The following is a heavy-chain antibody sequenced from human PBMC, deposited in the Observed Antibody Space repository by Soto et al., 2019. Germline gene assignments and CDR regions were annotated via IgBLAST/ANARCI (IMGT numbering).Heavy chain of an antibody. CDR3: AKNYPPAPYYYDSSGSYTDS. Sequence: GGSLRLSCAGSGFTFSSYPMSWVRQAPGKGLEWVSAISGSGGSIYYADSVKGRFTISRDSSKSTLFLQMNSLRAEDTAVYYCAKNYPPAPYYYDSSGSYTDSWGQGTLVTVSS. J-gene: IGHJ4*02. V-gene: IGHV3-23*01. CDR1: GFTFSSYP. CDR2: ISGSGGSI. D-gene: IGHD3-22*01.